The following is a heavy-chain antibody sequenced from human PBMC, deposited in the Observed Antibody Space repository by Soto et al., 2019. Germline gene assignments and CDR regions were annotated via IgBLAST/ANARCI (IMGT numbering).Heavy chain of an antibody. CDR3: AREGVDTAMAAFDY. Sequence: GGSLRLSCAASGFTFSSYAMSWVRQAPGKGLEWVSGISGSGYSTFYADSVKGRFTISRDNSQNTLYLQMSTLRAEDTAVYYCAREGVDTAMAAFDYWGQGILVTVSS. CDR2: ISGSGYST. J-gene: IGHJ4*02. D-gene: IGHD5-18*01. CDR1: GFTFSSYA. V-gene: IGHV3-23*01.